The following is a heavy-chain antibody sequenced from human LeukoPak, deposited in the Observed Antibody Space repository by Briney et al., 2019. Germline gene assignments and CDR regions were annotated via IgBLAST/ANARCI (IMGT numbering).Heavy chain of an antibody. V-gene: IGHV1-2*02. CDR2: INPNSGGT. CDR1: GDTFTGYY. Sequence: GASLKVSCKASGDTFTGYYMHWVRQAPGQALEWMGWINPNSGGTNYAQKFQGRVTMTRDTSISTAYMELSRLRSDDTAVYYCARVNTMYSSSWIGYWGQGTLVTVSS. CDR3: ARVNTMYSSSWIGY. J-gene: IGHJ4*02. D-gene: IGHD6-13*01.